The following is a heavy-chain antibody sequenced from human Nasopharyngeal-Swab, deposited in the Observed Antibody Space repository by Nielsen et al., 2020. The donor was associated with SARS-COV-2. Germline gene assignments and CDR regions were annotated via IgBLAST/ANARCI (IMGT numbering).Heavy chain of an antibody. J-gene: IGHJ5*02. CDR3: ARELSNTPKYNWFDP. CDR2: IYHGGST. CDR1: GYSISSGYY. V-gene: IGHV4-38-2*02. D-gene: IGHD5-18*01. Sequence: SETLSLTCTESGYSISSGYYWAWIRQPPGKGLEWIGSIYHGGSTYYTPSLESRVTISVDTSNNHFSLKLTSVTAADTAVYYCARELSNTPKYNWFDPWGQGTLVTVSS.